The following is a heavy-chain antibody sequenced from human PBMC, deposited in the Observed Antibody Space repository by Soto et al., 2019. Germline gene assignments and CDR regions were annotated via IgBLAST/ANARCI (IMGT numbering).Heavy chain of an antibody. CDR1: GFSFSSYG. J-gene: IGHJ4*02. D-gene: IGHD3-10*01. Sequence: QVQLVESGGGVVQPGRSLRLSCAASGFSFSSYGIHWVRQAPGKGLEWVAVISYDGSNKYYADSVKGRFTISRDNSKNTLYLQMNSLRAEDTAVYYCAKDLTDRGALDYWGQGTLVTVSS. V-gene: IGHV3-30*18. CDR2: ISYDGSNK. CDR3: AKDLTDRGALDY.